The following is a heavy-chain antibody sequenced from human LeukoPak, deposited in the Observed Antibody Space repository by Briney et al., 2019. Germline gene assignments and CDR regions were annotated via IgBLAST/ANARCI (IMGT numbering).Heavy chain of an antibody. CDR3: ARDDCSGGSCYDY. Sequence: SETLSLTCTVSGGSISSYYWSWIRQPPGKGLEWIGYIYYSGSTNYNPSLKSRVTISVDTSKNQFSLKLSSVTAADTAVYYCARDDCSGGSCYDYWGQGILVTVSS. CDR1: GGSISSYY. CDR2: IYYSGST. V-gene: IGHV4-59*01. J-gene: IGHJ4*02. D-gene: IGHD2-15*01.